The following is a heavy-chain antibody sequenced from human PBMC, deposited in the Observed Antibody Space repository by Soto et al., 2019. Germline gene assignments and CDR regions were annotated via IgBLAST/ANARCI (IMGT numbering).Heavy chain of an antibody. J-gene: IGHJ6*02. CDR3: ARENEIAARPGYYYYYGMDV. V-gene: IGHV1-46*01. Sequence: ASVKVSCKASGYTFTSYSMHWVRQAPGQGLEWMGIINPSGGSTSYAQKFQGGVTMTRDTSTSTVYMELSSLRSEDTAVYYCARENEIAARPGYYYYYGMDVWGQGTTVTVSS. CDR2: INPSGGST. D-gene: IGHD6-6*01. CDR1: GYTFTSYS.